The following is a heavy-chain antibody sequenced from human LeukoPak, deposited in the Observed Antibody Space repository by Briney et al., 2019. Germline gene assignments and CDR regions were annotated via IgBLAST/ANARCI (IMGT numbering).Heavy chain of an antibody. D-gene: IGHD1-26*01. CDR3: ARGGSYTPY. CDR1: GVSIGSYF. Sequence: SETLSHTCTVSGVSIGSYFWSWIRQPPGKGLEWIGYIDNRGSTNYNASLKRRVTISVDTSKNQFSLKQNSVTAADTAVYYCARGGSYTPYWGQGTLVTVSS. CDR2: IDNRGST. J-gene: IGHJ4*02. V-gene: IGHV4-59*08.